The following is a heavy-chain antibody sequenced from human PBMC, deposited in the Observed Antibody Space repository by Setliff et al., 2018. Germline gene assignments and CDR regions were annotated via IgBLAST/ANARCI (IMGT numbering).Heavy chain of an antibody. D-gene: IGHD4-17*01. CDR3: ARDWRDYGAMGY. CDR1: GFTFSSYW. Sequence: GGSLRLSCAASGFTFSSYWMSWVRQAPGKGLEWVANIKQDGSEKTYVDSVKGRFTISRDNAKTSLYLQMNSLRAADTAVYYCARDWRDYGAMGYWGQGTLVTVSS. J-gene: IGHJ4*02. V-gene: IGHV3-7*03. CDR2: IKQDGSEK.